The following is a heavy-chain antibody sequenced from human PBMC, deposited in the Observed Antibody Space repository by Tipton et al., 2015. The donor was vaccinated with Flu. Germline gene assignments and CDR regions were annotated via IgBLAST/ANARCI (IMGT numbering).Heavy chain of an antibody. J-gene: IGHJ5*02. V-gene: IGHV4-38-2*02. CDR2: VFHSGSK. CDR3: ARRDYSNYVSDPKSRFDP. CDR1: ADSISSDYY. D-gene: IGHD4-11*01. Sequence: TLSLTCTISADSISSDYYWGWVRQPPGKGLEWIGNVFHSGSKYYNPSLSSRVTISVDTSKNEFSLKVFSVTAADTAVYYCARRDYSNYVSDPKSRFDPWGQGILVTVSS.